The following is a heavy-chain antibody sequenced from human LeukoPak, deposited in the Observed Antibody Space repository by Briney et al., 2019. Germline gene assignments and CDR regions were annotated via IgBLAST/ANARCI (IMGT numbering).Heavy chain of an antibody. J-gene: IGHJ6*03. V-gene: IGHV3-23*01. CDR1: GFTFSSYG. CDR3: AKETRGSYSSPYHYMDV. D-gene: IGHD1-26*01. CDR2: ISGSGGST. Sequence: GGTLRLSCAASGFTFSSYGMSWVRQAPGKGLEWVSAISGSGGSTYYADSVKGRFTISRDNSKNTLYLQMNSLRAEDTAVYYCAKETRGSYSSPYHYMDVWGKGTTVTVSS.